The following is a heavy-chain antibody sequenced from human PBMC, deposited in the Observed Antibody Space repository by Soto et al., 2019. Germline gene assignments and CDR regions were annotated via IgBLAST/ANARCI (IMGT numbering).Heavy chain of an antibody. Sequence: ASVKVSCKASGYTFTNNDVTWVRQATGQGLEWMGWMNPGSGDTGYAQKFQGRVTMTNDTSISTAYMELSRLGSDDTAVYYCARGDFDSSANYYAGWFDPWGQGTLVTVSS. D-gene: IGHD3-22*01. CDR1: GYTFTNND. CDR3: ARGDFDSSANYYAGWFDP. J-gene: IGHJ5*02. V-gene: IGHV1-8*01. CDR2: MNPGSGDT.